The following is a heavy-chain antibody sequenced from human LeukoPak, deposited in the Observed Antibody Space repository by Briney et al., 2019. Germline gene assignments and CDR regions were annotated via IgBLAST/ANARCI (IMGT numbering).Heavy chain of an antibody. J-gene: IGHJ5*02. CDR3: ARDLGSSATSTNWFDP. V-gene: IGHV1-2*02. CDR2: INPNSGGT. CDR1: GYTFTGYY. D-gene: IGHD6-6*01. Sequence: GASVKVSCKASGYTFTGYYMHWVRQAPGQGLEWMGWINPNSGGTNYAQKFQGRVTMTTDTSTSTAYMELRSLRSDATAVYYCARDLGSSATSTNWFDPWGQGTLVTVSS.